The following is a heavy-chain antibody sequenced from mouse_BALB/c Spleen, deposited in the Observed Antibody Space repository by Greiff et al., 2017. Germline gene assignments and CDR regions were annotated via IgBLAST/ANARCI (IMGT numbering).Heavy chain of an antibody. D-gene: IGHD2-2*01. V-gene: IGHV5-12-1*01. CDR1: GFAFSSYD. CDR3: ARHPNYADDRGGDLDY. J-gene: IGHJ2*01. CDR2: ISSGGGST. Sequence: EVMLVESGGGLVKPGGSLKFSCAASGFAFSSYDMPWVRQTPEKRLEWVAYISSGGGSTYYPDNVKGRFTISRDNAKNTLYLQISSLKSEDTAMYYCARHPNYADDRGGDLDYWGQGTTLTVSS.